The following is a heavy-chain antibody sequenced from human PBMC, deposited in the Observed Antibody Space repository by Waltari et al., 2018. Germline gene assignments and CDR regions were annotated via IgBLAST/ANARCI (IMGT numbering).Heavy chain of an antibody. CDR2: LIPEKSNT. V-gene: IGHV5-51*01. D-gene: IGHD5-18*01. CDR3: ARLGRGYSYFYYGMDV. Sequence: EVQLVQSGAEVKKPGESLKISCKGSGYSFTSYWLGWVRQMPGKGMGGLGFLIPEKSNTRYGPACQGQVTISADKAISTAYLQWSSLKASDTAMYYCARLGRGYSYFYYGMDVWGQGTTVTVSS. CDR1: GYSFTSYW. J-gene: IGHJ6*02.